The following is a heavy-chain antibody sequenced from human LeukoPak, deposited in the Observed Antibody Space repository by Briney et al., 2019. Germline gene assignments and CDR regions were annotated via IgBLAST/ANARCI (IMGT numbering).Heavy chain of an antibody. CDR2: LFSGGTT. CDR3: ARHGGNLGSFNF. V-gene: IGHV4-59*08. Sequence: SETLSLTCTVSGGSISTYYWSWIRQPPGKGLEWVGYLFSGGTTNYSPSLKSRVTMSVDMSKHQFSLRLTSVTAADTAVYYCARHGGNLGSFNFWGQGSLVTVSS. J-gene: IGHJ4*02. D-gene: IGHD3-16*01. CDR1: GGSISTYY.